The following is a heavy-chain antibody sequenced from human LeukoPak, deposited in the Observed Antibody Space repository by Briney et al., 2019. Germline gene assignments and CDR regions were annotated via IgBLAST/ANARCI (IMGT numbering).Heavy chain of an antibody. Sequence: PSETLSLTCTVSGGSISSYYWSWIRQPPGKGLEWIGYIYYSGSTNYNPSLESRVTISVDTSKNQFSLKLSSVTAADTAVYYCARAVPMTTMTLNWFDPWGQGTLVTVS. D-gene: IGHD4-17*01. CDR1: GGSISSYY. CDR2: IYYSGST. CDR3: ARAVPMTTMTLNWFDP. V-gene: IGHV4-59*01. J-gene: IGHJ5*02.